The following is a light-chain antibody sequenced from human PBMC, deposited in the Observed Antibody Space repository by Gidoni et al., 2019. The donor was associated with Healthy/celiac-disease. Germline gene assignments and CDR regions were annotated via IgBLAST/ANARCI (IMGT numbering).Light chain of an antibody. Sequence: EIVMTQSPATLSVSPGERATLSCRASQRVRSNFDWYQQKPGQAPRRLIHGASTRATGIPARFSGSGSGTEFTLTISSLQSEDFAVYYCQQYDNWPRTFGQGTKVEIK. J-gene: IGKJ1*01. CDR1: QRVRSN. V-gene: IGKV3-15*01. CDR3: QQYDNWPRT. CDR2: GAS.